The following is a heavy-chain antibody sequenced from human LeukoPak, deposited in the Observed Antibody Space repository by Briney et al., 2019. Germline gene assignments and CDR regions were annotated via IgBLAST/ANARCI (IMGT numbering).Heavy chain of an antibody. J-gene: IGHJ5*02. V-gene: IGHV4-59*01. CDR2: IYYSGST. D-gene: IGHD3-22*01. CDR1: GGSISSYY. CDR3: ARGDYDSSGYSPHNWFDP. Sequence: PSETLSLTCTVSGGSISSYYWNWIRQPPGKGLEWIGYIYYSGSTNYNPSLKSRVTISVDTSKNQFSLKLSSVTAADTAVYYCARGDYDSSGYSPHNWFDPWGQGTLVTVSS.